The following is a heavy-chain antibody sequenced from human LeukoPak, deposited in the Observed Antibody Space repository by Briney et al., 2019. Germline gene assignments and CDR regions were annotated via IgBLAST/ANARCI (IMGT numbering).Heavy chain of an antibody. Sequence: PSQALSLTCTVSGGAISSGDYYWSWIRQPPGKGLEWIAYMYYSGSTYYNPSLKSRVTMSADTSKNQLSLKLSSVTAADTAVYYCARPYYYDSRIDPWGQGILVTVSS. CDR1: GGAISSGDYY. CDR3: ARPYYYDSRIDP. V-gene: IGHV4-30-4*01. J-gene: IGHJ5*02. D-gene: IGHD3-22*01. CDR2: MYYSGST.